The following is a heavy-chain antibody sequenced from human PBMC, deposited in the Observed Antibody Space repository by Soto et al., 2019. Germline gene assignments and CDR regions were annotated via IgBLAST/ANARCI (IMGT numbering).Heavy chain of an antibody. CDR3: TVSSKLFDS. CDR2: IRSKANNYAT. Sequence: EVQLVESGGGLVQPGGSLKLSCAASGFTFSGSSMHWVRQASGKGLEWVGRIRSKANNYATAYAASVKGRFIISRDDSKNTAYLQMNSLKTEDTAVYYCTVSSKLFDSWGQGTLVTVSS. D-gene: IGHD6-19*01. J-gene: IGHJ5*01. CDR1: GFTFSGSS. V-gene: IGHV3-73*01.